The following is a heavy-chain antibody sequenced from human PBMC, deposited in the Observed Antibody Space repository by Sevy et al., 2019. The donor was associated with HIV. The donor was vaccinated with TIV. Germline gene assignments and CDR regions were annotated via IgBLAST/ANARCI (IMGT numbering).Heavy chain of an antibody. D-gene: IGHD3-22*01. CDR3: AKDLAIVVGDAFDI. V-gene: IGHV3-23*01. CDR2: IGGRDTGT. Sequence: GGSLRLSCEASGFTFSNYAMSWVRQAPGKGLEWVSAIGGRDTGTYYADSVKGPFTISRDNSRNTLFLQMNSLGAEDTAVYYCAKDLAIVVGDAFDIWGQGTVVTVSS. CDR1: GFTFSNYA. J-gene: IGHJ3*02.